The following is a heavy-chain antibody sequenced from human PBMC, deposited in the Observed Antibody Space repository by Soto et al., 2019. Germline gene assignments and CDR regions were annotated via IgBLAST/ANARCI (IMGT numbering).Heavy chain of an antibody. CDR1: GYSYSNYW. CDR2: IYPGDSDT. Sequence: GESLKISCKGSGYSYSNYWIGWVRQMPGKGLEWMGIIYPGDSDTTYSPSFQGQVTISVDKSISTAYLQWSSLKASDTAMYYCARQGFCSRTDCSDFDYWGQGTQVTVSS. CDR3: ARQGFCSRTDCSDFDY. J-gene: IGHJ4*02. D-gene: IGHD2-2*01. V-gene: IGHV5-51*01.